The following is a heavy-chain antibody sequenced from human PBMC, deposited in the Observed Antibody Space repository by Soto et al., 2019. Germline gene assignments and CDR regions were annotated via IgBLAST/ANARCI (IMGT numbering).Heavy chain of an antibody. CDR1: GFSFNRYG. CDR3: ASRDYCDYTYAFDI. J-gene: IGHJ3*02. CDR2: IWSDGINK. V-gene: IGHV3-33*01. D-gene: IGHD4-17*01. Sequence: QVQLVESGGGVVQPGRSLRLSCAASGFSFNRYGMHWVRQAPGKGLEWVAVIWSDGINKYYADSVKGRFTISRDNSRNTLYLQMNSLRAEDTALYYCASRDYCDYTYAFDIWGQGTLVTVSS.